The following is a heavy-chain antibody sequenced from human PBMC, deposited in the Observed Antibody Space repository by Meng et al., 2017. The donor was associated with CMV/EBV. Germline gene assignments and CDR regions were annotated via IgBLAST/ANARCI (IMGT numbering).Heavy chain of an antibody. CDR2: INWNGGST. CDR1: GFTFDDYG. J-gene: IGHJ5*02. D-gene: IGHD2-2*01. Sequence: AGSLRLSCAASGFTFDDYGMSWVRQAPGKGLEWVSGINWNGGSTGYAGSVKGRFTISRDNAKNPLYLQMNSLRAEYTALYYCARAVPAAIGKSWFDPWGQGTLVTVSS. CDR3: ARAVPAAIGKSWFDP. V-gene: IGHV3-20*04.